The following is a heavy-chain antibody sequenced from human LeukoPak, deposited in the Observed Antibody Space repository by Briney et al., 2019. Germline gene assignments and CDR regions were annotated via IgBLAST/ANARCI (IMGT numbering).Heavy chain of an antibody. Sequence: SETLSLTCTVSGGSISSSSYYWGWIRQPPGKGLEWIGSIYYSGSTYYNSSLKSRVTISVDTSKNQFSLKLSSVTAADTAVYYCARVVQSTDSSGFYLPEYFQHWGQGTLVTVSS. D-gene: IGHD3-22*01. CDR2: IYYSGST. V-gene: IGHV4-39*01. CDR1: GGSISSSSYY. J-gene: IGHJ1*01. CDR3: ARVVQSTDSSGFYLPEYFQH.